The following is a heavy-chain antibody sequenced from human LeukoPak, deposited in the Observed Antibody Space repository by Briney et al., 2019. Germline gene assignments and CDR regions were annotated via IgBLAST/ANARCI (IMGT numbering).Heavy chain of an antibody. V-gene: IGHV4-34*01. Sequence: SETLSLTCAVYGGSFSGYYWSWIRQPPGKGLEWIGEINHSGSTNYNPSLKSRVTISVDTSKNQFSLKLSSVTAADTAVYYCARGDRGFFPFDYWGQGTLVTVSS. CDR3: ARGDRGFFPFDY. J-gene: IGHJ4*02. CDR1: GGSFSGYY. D-gene: IGHD5-12*01. CDR2: INHSGST.